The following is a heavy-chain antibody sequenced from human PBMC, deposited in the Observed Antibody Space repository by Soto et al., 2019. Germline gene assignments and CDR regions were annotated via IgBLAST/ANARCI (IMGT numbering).Heavy chain of an antibody. CDR2: ISYDGYSK. Sequence: GGSLRLSCAASGFTFSSYAMHWVRQAPGKGLEWVALISYDGYSKWYADAVKGRFTISRDNSNNTLFLEMNSLRPDDTAVYFCAAIREVDVWGQGTRVTVSS. V-gene: IGHV3-30*03. CDR3: AAIREVDV. J-gene: IGHJ6*02. CDR1: GFTFSSYA. D-gene: IGHD1-26*01.